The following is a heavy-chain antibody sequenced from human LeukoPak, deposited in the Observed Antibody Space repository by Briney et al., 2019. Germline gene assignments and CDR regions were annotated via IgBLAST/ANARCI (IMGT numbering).Heavy chain of an antibody. CDR1: GYTFTSYG. Sequence: AASVKVSCKASGYTFTSYGISWVRQAPGQGLEWMGWISAYNGNTNYAQKLQGRVTMTTDTSTSTAYMELRSLRSDDTAMYYCARDSIAVASRRGDFDYWGQGTLVTVSS. CDR3: ARDSIAVASRRGDFDY. D-gene: IGHD6-19*01. CDR2: ISAYNGNT. V-gene: IGHV1-18*01. J-gene: IGHJ4*02.